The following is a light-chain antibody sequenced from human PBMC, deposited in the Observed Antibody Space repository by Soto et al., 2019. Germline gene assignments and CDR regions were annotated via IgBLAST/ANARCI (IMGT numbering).Light chain of an antibody. CDR3: QHYNSYSEA. J-gene: IGKJ1*01. CDR1: QTISSW. CDR2: KAS. Sequence: DIQMTQSTSTLSGSVGDRVTISCLASQTISSWLAWYQQKPGKAPKLLIYKASTLKSGVPSRFSGSGSGTEFTLTISSLQPDDFATYYCQHYNSYSEAFGQGTKVDI. V-gene: IGKV1-5*03.